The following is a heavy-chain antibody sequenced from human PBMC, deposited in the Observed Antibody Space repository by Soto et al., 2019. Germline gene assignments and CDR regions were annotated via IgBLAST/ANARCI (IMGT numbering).Heavy chain of an antibody. CDR2: IYYSGST. CDR3: AGVRGISHFDY. Sequence: QVQLQESGPGLVKPSQTLSLTCTVSGGSTSSGFYYWSWIRQHPGKGLEWIGYIYYSGSTDYNPSLKSRLTLSIDTSKNQFSLRLSSVTAADTAVYYCAGVRGISHFDYWGQGTLVTVSS. D-gene: IGHD3-16*01. V-gene: IGHV4-31*03. J-gene: IGHJ4*02. CDR1: GGSTSSGFYY.